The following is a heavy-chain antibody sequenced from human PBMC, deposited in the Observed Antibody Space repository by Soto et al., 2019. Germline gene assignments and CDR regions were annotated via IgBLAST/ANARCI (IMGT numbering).Heavy chain of an antibody. CDR1: GFTFTSSA. V-gene: IGHV1-58*01. J-gene: IGHJ5*02. D-gene: IGHD6-13*01. CDR3: ARASSSWFNWFDP. CDR2: IVVGSGNT. Sequence: GASVKVSCKASGFTFTSSAVQWVRQARGQRLEWIGWIVVGSGNTNYAQKLQGRVTMTTDTSTSTAYMELRSLRSDDTAVYYCARASSSWFNWFDPWGQGTLVTVSS.